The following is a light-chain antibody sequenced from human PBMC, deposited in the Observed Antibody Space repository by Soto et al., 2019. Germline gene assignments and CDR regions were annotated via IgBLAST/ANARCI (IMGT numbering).Light chain of an antibody. Sequence: EIVLTQSPGTLSLSPGERATLSCRASQSVSSSYLAWYQQKPGQAPRLLIYGASSRATGIPDRFSGSGSGTEFTLTISGLQPDDFATYFCQQYKTYPPTFGQGTKVDIK. CDR1: QSVSSSY. J-gene: IGKJ1*01. CDR2: GAS. V-gene: IGKV3-20*01. CDR3: QQYKTYPPT.